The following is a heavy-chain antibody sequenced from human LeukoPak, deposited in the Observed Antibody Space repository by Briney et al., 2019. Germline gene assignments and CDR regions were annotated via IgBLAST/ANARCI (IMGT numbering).Heavy chain of an antibody. CDR2: IYYSGST. CDR1: GGSIRSSLYY. V-gene: IGHV4-39*01. J-gene: IGHJ2*01. Sequence: SETLSLTCTVSGGSIRSSLYYWGWISQPPGKGLEWIGGIYYSGSTYYNPSLKSRVTISVDTSKNQFSLKLSSVTAADTAVYYCARQRGGGYWYFDLRGRGTLVTVSS. D-gene: IGHD3-16*01. CDR3: ARQRGGGYWYFDL.